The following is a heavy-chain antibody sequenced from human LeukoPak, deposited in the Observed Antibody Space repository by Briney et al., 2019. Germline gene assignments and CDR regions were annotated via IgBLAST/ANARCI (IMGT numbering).Heavy chain of an antibody. CDR3: ARSIRAAGIGIDY. Sequence: GGSLRLSCAASGFTFSSYSMNWVRQAPGKGLEWVSSISSSSSYIYYADSVKGRFTISRDNAKNSLYLQMNSLRAEDTAVYYCARSIRAAGIGIDYWGQGTLVTVSS. CDR1: GFTFSSYS. J-gene: IGHJ4*02. D-gene: IGHD6-13*01. V-gene: IGHV3-21*01. CDR2: ISSSSSYI.